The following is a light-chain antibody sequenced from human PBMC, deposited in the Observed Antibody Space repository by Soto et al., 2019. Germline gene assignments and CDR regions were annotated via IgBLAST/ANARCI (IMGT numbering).Light chain of an antibody. J-gene: IGKJ1*01. V-gene: IGKV1-27*01. CDR1: QGIRND. CDR3: QKYNSAPRT. Sequence: SVGDRVTITCRASQGIRNDLGWYQQKPGKAPKLLISSVSDLESGVPSRFSGSGSGTDFTLTISSLQPEDVATYYCQKYNSAPRTFGQGTKVDI. CDR2: SVS.